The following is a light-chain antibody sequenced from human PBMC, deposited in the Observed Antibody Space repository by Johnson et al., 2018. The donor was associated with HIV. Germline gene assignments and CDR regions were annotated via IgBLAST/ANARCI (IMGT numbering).Light chain of an antibody. CDR3: GTWDSSLSAV. J-gene: IGLJ1*01. CDR2: DNN. Sequence: QSVLTQPPSVSAAPGQKVTISCSGSSSNIGNNYVSWYQQLPGTAPKLLIYDNNKRPSGIPDRFSGSKSGTSATLGITGLQTGAEADYYCGTWDSSLSAVFGTGTKVTVL. CDR1: SSNIGNNY. V-gene: IGLV1-51*01.